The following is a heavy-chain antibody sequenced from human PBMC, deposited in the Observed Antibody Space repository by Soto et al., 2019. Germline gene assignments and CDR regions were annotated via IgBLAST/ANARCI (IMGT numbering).Heavy chain of an antibody. J-gene: IGHJ5*02. Sequence: SETLSLTCAVSGGSISSSNGWSWVRQPPGKGLEWIGEIYHSGSTNYNPSLKSRVTISVDKSKNQFSLKLSSVTAADTAVYYCARISPLYYDSSGYDNWFDPWGQGTLVTVSS. D-gene: IGHD3-22*01. V-gene: IGHV4-4*02. CDR3: ARISPLYYDSSGYDNWFDP. CDR2: IYHSGST. CDR1: GGSISSSNG.